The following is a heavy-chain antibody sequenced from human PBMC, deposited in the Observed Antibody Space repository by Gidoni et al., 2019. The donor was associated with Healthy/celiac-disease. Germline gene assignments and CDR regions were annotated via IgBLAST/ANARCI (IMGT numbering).Heavy chain of an antibody. J-gene: IGHJ2*01. D-gene: IGHD3-3*01. CDR3: ARHVPEYYDFWSGYYRDYWYFDL. CDR2: ISSSGSTI. CDR1: AFTFSDYY. V-gene: IGHV3-11*01. Sequence: QVQLVESGGGLVKPGGSLRLSCAAFAFTFSDYYMSWIRQAPGKGLEWVSYISSSGSTICYADSVKGRFTISRDNAKNSLYLQMNSLRAEDTAVYYCARHVPEYYDFWSGYYRDYWYFDLWGRGTLVTVSS.